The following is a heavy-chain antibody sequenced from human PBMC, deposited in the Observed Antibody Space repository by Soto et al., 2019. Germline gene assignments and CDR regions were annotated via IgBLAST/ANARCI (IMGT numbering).Heavy chain of an antibody. Sequence: GASVKVSCKASGVTFSSYAISWVRQAPGQGLEWMGGIIPIFGTANYAQKFQGRVTITADESTSTAYMELSSLRSEDTAVYYCARDSSGYPNFDYWGQGTLVTVSS. CDR2: IIPIFGTA. V-gene: IGHV1-69*13. CDR1: GVTFSSYA. J-gene: IGHJ4*02. CDR3: ARDSSGYPNFDY. D-gene: IGHD3-22*01.